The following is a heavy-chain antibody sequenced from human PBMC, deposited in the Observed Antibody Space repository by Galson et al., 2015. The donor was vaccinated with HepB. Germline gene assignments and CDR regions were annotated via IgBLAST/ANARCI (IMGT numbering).Heavy chain of an antibody. V-gene: IGHV3-30-3*01. CDR3: VRDQMGTFAFDI. D-gene: IGHD7-27*01. CDR2: ITDNGGTK. Sequence: SLRLSCAASEFAFGAYTMHWVRQAPGKGVEWVAAITDNGGTKFYADSVRGRVTISRDNSESTVSLQMNNLRVEDTALYYCVRDQMGTFAFDIWGQGTMVTVSS. CDR1: EFAFGAYT. J-gene: IGHJ3*02.